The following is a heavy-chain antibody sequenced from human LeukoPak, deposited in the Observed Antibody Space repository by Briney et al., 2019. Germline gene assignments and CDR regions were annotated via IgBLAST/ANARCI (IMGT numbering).Heavy chain of an antibody. Sequence: GGSLRLSCAASGFTFSSYAMSWVRQAPGKGLEWVANINQDGTEMYYVDSVKGRFTISRDNAKNSLYLQMNNLRAEDTAVYYCARPRGYGSGWYVLDCWGQGTLVTVSS. CDR1: GFTFSSYA. D-gene: IGHD6-19*01. J-gene: IGHJ4*02. CDR3: ARPRGYGSGWYVLDC. CDR2: INQDGTEM. V-gene: IGHV3-7*01.